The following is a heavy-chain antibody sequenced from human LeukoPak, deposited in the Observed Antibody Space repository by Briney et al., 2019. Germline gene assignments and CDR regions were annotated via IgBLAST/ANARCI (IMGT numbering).Heavy chain of an antibody. CDR1: GYTFTSYE. V-gene: IGHV1-8*03. Sequence: ASVKVSCKASGYTFTSYEINWVRQATGQGLEWMGWMNPNSGNTGYAQKFQGRVTITRNTSISTAYMELSSLRSEDTAVYYCARGRVVVSAWGLQNYYYYYMDVWGQGTTVTVSS. D-gene: IGHD3-22*01. J-gene: IGHJ6*03. CDR2: MNPNSGNT. CDR3: ARGRVVVSAWGLQNYYYYYMDV.